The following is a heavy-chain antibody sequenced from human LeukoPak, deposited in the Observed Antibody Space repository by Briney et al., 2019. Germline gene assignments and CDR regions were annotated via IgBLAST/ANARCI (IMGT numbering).Heavy chain of an antibody. CDR1: GFTFSSFS. CDR2: ISSTSRNI. Sequence: GGSLRLSCSASGFTFSSFSMFWVRQAPGKGLEWLSYISSTSRNIYYADSVKGRFTVSRDNAKNSLYLQMNSLRAEDTAIYYCARDFSPTADYFDYWGQGTLVTVSS. J-gene: IGHJ4*02. V-gene: IGHV3-48*04. D-gene: IGHD1-1*01. CDR3: ARDFSPTADYFDY.